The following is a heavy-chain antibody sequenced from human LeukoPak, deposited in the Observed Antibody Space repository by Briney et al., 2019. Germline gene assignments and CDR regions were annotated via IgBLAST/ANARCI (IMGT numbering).Heavy chain of an antibody. J-gene: IGHJ6*03. Sequence: ASVKVSCKVSGYTFTDYYMHWVQQAPGKGLEWMGGFDPEDGETIYAQKFQGRVTMTEDTSTDTAYMELSSLRSEDTAVYYCATAWGGRYYYYMDVWGKGTTVTVSS. CDR1: GYTFTDYY. CDR2: FDPEDGET. CDR3: ATAWGGRYYYYMDV. D-gene: IGHD3-16*01. V-gene: IGHV1-24*01.